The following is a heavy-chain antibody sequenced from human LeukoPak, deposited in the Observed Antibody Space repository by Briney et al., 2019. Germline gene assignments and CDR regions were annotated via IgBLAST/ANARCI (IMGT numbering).Heavy chain of an antibody. Sequence: SETLSLTRAVSGGSISISSYYWGWVRQPPGEGLEWIGSMYYGGSTYYNPSLKSRVTISVDTSKNQFSLKLSSVTAADTAVYYCARHWVYFDNWGQGTLVTVSS. CDR3: ARHWVYFDN. V-gene: IGHV4-39*01. CDR1: GGSISISSYY. D-gene: IGHD6-13*01. CDR2: MYYGGST. J-gene: IGHJ4*02.